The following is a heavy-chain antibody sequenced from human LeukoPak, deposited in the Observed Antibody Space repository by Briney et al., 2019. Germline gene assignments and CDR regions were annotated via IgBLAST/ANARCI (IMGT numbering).Heavy chain of an antibody. D-gene: IGHD3-22*01. V-gene: IGHV3-48*03. CDR2: ISSSGSTI. CDR1: GFTFSSYE. Sequence: GGSLGLSCAASGFTFSSYEMNWVRQAPGKGLEWVSYISSSGSTIYYADSVKGRFTISRDNAKNSLYLQMNSLRAEDTAVYYCARDNRDYDSSGYPSHFDYWGQGTLVTVSS. J-gene: IGHJ4*02. CDR3: ARDNRDYDSSGYPSHFDY.